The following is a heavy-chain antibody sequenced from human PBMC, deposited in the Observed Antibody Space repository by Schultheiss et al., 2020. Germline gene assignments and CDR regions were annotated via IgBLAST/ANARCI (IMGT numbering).Heavy chain of an antibody. CDR1: GGSISSSNW. V-gene: IGHV4-4*02. Sequence: SETLSLTCAVSGGSISSSNWWSWVRQPPGKGLEWIGEINHSGSTNYNPSLKSRVTISVDTSKNQFSLKLSSVTAADTAVYYCASTDYGDYVSFGYWGQGTLVTVSS. CDR2: INHSGST. CDR3: ASTDYGDYVSFGY. J-gene: IGHJ4*02. D-gene: IGHD4-17*01.